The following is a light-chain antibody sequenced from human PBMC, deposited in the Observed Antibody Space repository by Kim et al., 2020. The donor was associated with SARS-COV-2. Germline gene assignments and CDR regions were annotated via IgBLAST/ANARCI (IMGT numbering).Light chain of an antibody. CDR1: QSVSSN. CDR2: GAS. CDR3: QQYNNWPDT. Sequence: SVSPGERDTLSCRASQSVSSNVAWYQQKPGQAPRLRIYGASTRATGIPARFSGSGSGTEFTLTISSLQSEDFAVYYCQQYNNWPDTFGQGTKLEI. J-gene: IGKJ2*01. V-gene: IGKV3-15*01.